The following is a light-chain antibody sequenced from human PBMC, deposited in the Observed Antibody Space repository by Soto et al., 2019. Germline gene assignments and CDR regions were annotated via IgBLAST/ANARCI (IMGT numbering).Light chain of an antibody. V-gene: IGKV3-20*01. CDR3: QQYDTSLGLT. CDR2: GAS. J-gene: IGKJ4*01. CDR1: QSVSSNY. Sequence: EIVLTQSPGTPSLSPGERATLSFRASQSVSSNYLAWYQQKPGQAPRLLIYGASTRATGIPDRFSGSGSGTDFTLTISRLEPEDFAVYYCQQYDTSLGLTFGGGTKVEIK.